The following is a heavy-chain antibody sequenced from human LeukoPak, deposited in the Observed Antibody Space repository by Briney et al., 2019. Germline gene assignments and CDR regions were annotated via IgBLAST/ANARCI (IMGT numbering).Heavy chain of an antibody. CDR2: SYYSGST. CDR1: GGSISSGDYC. D-gene: IGHD5-24*01. J-gene: IGHJ4*02. Sequence: SQTLSLTCTVSGGSISSGDYCWSWIRQSPGKGLEWIGYSYYSGSTYYNPSLKSRVTISVDTSKNQFSLKLSSVTAADTAVYYCARGRWPPLPTYWGQGTLVTVSS. V-gene: IGHV4-30-4*01. CDR3: ARGRWPPLPTY.